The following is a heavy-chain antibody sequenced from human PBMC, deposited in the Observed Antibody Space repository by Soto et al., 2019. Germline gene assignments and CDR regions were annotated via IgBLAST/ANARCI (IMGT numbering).Heavy chain of an antibody. CDR1: GYTFTSYY. Sequence: ASVKVSCKASGYTFTSYYMHWVRQAPGQGLEWMGIINPSGGSTSYAQKFQGRVTMTRDTSTSTVYMELSSLRSKDTAVYYCAREGSLVRGVIISADAFDIWGQGTMVTVSS. D-gene: IGHD3-10*01. J-gene: IGHJ3*02. V-gene: IGHV1-46*03. CDR3: AREGSLVRGVIISADAFDI. CDR2: INPSGGST.